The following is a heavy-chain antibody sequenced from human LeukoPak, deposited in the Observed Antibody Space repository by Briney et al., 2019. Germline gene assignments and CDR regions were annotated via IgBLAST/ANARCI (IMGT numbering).Heavy chain of an antibody. CDR3: ARDAVYSSSWQSY. D-gene: IGHD6-13*01. CDR2: MSYDGSHK. Sequence: GGSLRLSCVASGFPFISYTMHWVRQAPGKGLEWVAVMSYDGSHKFHADSVKGRFTISRDNSKNTVYLQVNSLRAEDTAIYYCARDAVYSSSWQSYWGQGTLVTVSS. CDR1: GFPFISYT. J-gene: IGHJ4*02. V-gene: IGHV3-30*04.